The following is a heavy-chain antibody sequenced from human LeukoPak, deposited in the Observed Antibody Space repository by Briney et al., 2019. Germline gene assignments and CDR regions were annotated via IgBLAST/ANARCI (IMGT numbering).Heavy chain of an antibody. V-gene: IGHV4-59*01. CDR3: ARTTSPARYADYQQIDY. J-gene: IGHJ4*02. D-gene: IGHD4-17*01. Sequence: PSETLSLTCTVSGGSISHYYWRWIRQAPGKGLEWIAYIYFIGNTDYNPSLKSRVTISVDTSKNQFSLRLSSVTAADTAVYYCARTTSPARYADYQQIDYWGQGTLVTVSS. CDR1: GGSISHYY. CDR2: IYFIGNT.